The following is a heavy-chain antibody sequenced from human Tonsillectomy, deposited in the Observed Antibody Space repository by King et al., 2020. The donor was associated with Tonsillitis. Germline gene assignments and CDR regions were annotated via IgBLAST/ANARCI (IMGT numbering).Heavy chain of an antibody. Sequence: VQLQESGPGLVKPSETLSLTCTVSGYSISSGYYWGWIRQPPGKGLEWIGSIYHSGSTYYNPSLKSRVTISVDTSKNQFSLKLSSVTAADTAVYYCARDQNGGYAFDIWGQGTMVTVSS. D-gene: IGHD4-23*01. CDR3: ARDQNGGYAFDI. J-gene: IGHJ3*02. CDR2: IYHSGST. CDR1: GYSISSGYY. V-gene: IGHV4-38-2*02.